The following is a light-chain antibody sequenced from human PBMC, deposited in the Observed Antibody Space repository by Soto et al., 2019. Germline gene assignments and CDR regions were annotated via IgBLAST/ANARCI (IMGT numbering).Light chain of an antibody. V-gene: IGKV1-33*01. Sequence: DIQMTQSPSSLSASVGDSVTITCQAGQDVGKYVNWYQQKXGKAHXLLIYDASNLATGVPSRFSGSGSGTHVTFTIDSLQPEDFTTYYCQHYSTLPITFGQGTRLEI. J-gene: IGKJ5*01. CDR2: DAS. CDR1: QDVGKY. CDR3: QHYSTLPIT.